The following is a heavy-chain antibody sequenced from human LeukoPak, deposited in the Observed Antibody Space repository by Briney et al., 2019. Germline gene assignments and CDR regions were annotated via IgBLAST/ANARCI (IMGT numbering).Heavy chain of an antibody. Sequence: GGSLRLSCGASGFTFSSYGLIWVRQAPGKGPEWVSAISGDGESTYYADSVKGRFTISRDNSRNTLYLQMNSLRAEDTAIYYCAEDRRSNGSGSPSGYLDVWGKGTTVTVSS. CDR1: GFTFSSYG. V-gene: IGHV3-23*01. CDR3: AEDRRSNGSGSPSGYLDV. D-gene: IGHD3-10*01. J-gene: IGHJ6*03. CDR2: ISGDGEST.